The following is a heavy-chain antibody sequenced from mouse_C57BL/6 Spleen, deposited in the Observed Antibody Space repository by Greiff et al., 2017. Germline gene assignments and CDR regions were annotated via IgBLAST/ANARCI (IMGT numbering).Heavy chain of an antibody. CDR2: IYPGSGST. D-gene: IGHD1-1*01. V-gene: IGHV1-55*01. Sequence: VQLQQPGAELVKPGASVKMSCKASGYTFTSYWITWVKQRPGQGLEWIGDIYPGSGSTNYNQKFKGKATLTVATSSSTAYMQLSSLTSEDSAVYYCASLYYGSSYGFAYWGQGTLVTVSA. J-gene: IGHJ3*01. CDR1: GYTFTSYW. CDR3: ASLYYGSSYGFAY.